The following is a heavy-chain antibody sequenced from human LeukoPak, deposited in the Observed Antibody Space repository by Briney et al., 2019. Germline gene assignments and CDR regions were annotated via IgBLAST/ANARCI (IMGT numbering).Heavy chain of an antibody. V-gene: IGHV3-48*03. CDR3: ARYNFDWLYSNNWFDP. D-gene: IGHD3-9*01. CDR2: ISSSGSTI. J-gene: IGHJ5*02. CDR1: GFTFSIYE. Sequence: GGSLRLSRAASGFTFSIYEMNWVRQAPGEGLERVSYISSSGSTIYYADSVKGPFTISRDNAKNSLYLQMNSLRAEDTAVYYCARYNFDWLYSNNWFDPWGQGTLVTVSS.